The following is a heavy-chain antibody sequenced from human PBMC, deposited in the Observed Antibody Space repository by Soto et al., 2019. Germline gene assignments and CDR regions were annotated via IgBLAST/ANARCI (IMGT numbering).Heavy chain of an antibody. D-gene: IGHD5-18*01. J-gene: IGHJ4*02. V-gene: IGHV3-53*01. CDR3: ARERYSYGFDY. CDR2: MFTTGTT. Sequence: GGSLRLSCAASGFAVGGFYMNWVRQAPGKGLEWVSVMFTTGTTYYADSVKGRFTISRDDSKNTLYLQMNSLGAEDTAVYYCARERYSYGFDYWGQGTVVTVSS. CDR1: GFAVGGFY.